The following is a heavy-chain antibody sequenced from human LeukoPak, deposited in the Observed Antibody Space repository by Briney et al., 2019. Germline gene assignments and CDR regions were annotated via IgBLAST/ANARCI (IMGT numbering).Heavy chain of an antibody. CDR2: ISSTGGRT. CDR1: GFTFSSYA. D-gene: IGHD4-17*01. CDR3: AKESPYGDNRLYYFDY. Sequence: GGSLRLSCAASGFTFSSYAMSWVRQAPGKGLEWVSAISSTGGRTYYADSVKGRFTISRDNSRNTVYLQMNSLRAEDTAVHYCAKESPYGDNRLYYFDYWGQGTLVTVSS. J-gene: IGHJ4*02. V-gene: IGHV3-23*01.